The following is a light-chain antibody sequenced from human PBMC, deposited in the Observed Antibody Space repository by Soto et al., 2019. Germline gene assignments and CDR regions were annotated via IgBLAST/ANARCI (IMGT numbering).Light chain of an antibody. CDR1: TSDVGAYNY. CDR3: SSYTTTSTVV. CDR2: EVS. V-gene: IGLV2-14*01. J-gene: IGLJ3*02. Sequence: QSALTQPASVSGSPGQSVSISCTGSTSDVGAYNYVAWYQHKPGKAPRLLIYEVSNRPSGVSNRFSGSKSGNTASLTVSGLQAEDEADYYCSSYTTTSTVVFGGGTKLTVL.